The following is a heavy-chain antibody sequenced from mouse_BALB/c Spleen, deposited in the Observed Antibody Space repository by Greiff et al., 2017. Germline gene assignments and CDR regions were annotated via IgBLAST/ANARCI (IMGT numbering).Heavy chain of an antibody. CDR2: IWGGGST. Sequence: VKLMESGPGLVAPSQSLSITCTVSGFSLTGYGVNWVRQPPGKGLEWLGMIWGGGSTDYNAAFISRLSISKDNSKSQVFFKMNSLQANDTAIYYCARNEGGYFDYWGQGTTLTVSS. CDR1: GFSLTGYG. V-gene: IGHV2-6-7*01. CDR3: ARNEGGYFDY. J-gene: IGHJ2*01.